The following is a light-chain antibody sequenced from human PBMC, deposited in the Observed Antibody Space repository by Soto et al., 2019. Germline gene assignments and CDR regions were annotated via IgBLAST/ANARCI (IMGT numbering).Light chain of an antibody. Sequence: DIQMTQSPSSLSASVGDRVTMTCRASQGIGIYLAWFQQRPGKTPKLLISAASTVQSGVPSRFSGSGSGTDFTLTISSLQPEDVATYYCQKYNSDPLTFGGGTRLEI. J-gene: IGKJ4*01. CDR2: AAS. CDR1: QGIGIY. V-gene: IGKV1-27*01. CDR3: QKYNSDPLT.